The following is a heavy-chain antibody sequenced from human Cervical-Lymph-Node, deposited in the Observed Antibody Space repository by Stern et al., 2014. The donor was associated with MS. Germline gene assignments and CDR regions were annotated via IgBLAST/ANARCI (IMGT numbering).Heavy chain of an antibody. D-gene: IGHD2-15*01. CDR3: ARGSYCSGGTCFRNWFDP. CDR2: VNPYSGNR. J-gene: IGHJ5*02. CDR1: GYTFSSYD. V-gene: IGHV1-8*01. Sequence: QVQLVQSGAEVKKPGAAVKVSCKASGYTFSSYDINWVRQATGQGLEWMGRVNPYSGNRAYAQEFQGRVTMTTDTSETTAYMELSSLRSEDTAVYFCARGSYCSGGTCFRNWFDPWGQGTLVTVSS.